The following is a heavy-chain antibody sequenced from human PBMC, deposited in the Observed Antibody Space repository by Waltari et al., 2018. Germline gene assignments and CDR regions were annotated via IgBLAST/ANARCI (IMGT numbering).Heavy chain of an antibody. Sequence: QVQLQQWGAGLLKPSETLSLTCAVYGGSFSGYYWSWIRQPPGKGLGWIGEINHSGSTNYNPSLKSRVTISVDTSKNQFSLKLSSVTAADTAVYYCARGRILTGYPNYYYYGMDVWGQGTTVTVSS. CDR2: INHSGST. D-gene: IGHD3-9*01. J-gene: IGHJ6*02. CDR3: ARGRILTGYPNYYYYGMDV. V-gene: IGHV4-34*01. CDR1: GGSFSGYY.